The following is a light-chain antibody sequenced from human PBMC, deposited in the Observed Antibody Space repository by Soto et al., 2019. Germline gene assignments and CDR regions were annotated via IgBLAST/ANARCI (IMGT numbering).Light chain of an antibody. CDR3: QQRFNWPRFT. CDR1: QSVSSY. Sequence: EIVLTQSPATLSLSPGERATLSCRASQSVSSYLAWYQQKPGQAPRLLIYDASNRSTGIPGRFSGGGSGTDFTLTIRSLEPEDFAVYYCQQRFNWPRFTFGQGTKLEIK. V-gene: IGKV3-11*01. J-gene: IGKJ2*01. CDR2: DAS.